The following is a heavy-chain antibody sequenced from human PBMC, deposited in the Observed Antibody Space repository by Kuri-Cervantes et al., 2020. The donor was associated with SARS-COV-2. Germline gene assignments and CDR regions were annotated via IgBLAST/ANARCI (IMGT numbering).Heavy chain of an antibody. Sequence: GGSLRLSCAASGFTFSSYSMNWVRQAPGKGLEWVSYISSSSSTIYYADSVKGRFTISRDNSKNTLYLQMNSLRAEDTAVYYCAREYYYDSSGYPIDAFDIWGQGTMVTVSS. J-gene: IGHJ3*02. CDR3: AREYYYDSSGYPIDAFDI. D-gene: IGHD3-22*01. CDR1: GFTFSSYS. CDR2: ISSSSSTI. V-gene: IGHV3-48*01.